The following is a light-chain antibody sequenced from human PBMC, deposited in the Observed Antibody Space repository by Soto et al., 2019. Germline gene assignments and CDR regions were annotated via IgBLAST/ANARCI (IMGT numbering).Light chain of an antibody. V-gene: IGKV3-20*01. Sequence: EVVLTQSPGTLSLSPGERATLSCRASQSINNHFLAWYQQKRGQAPRLLIYGTSNRATGIPDRFSGSGSGTDFTLAISRLEPEDFAGYYGQHYGSPFTFGPGTKVDIK. J-gene: IGKJ3*01. CDR3: QHYGSPFT. CDR1: QSINNHF. CDR2: GTS.